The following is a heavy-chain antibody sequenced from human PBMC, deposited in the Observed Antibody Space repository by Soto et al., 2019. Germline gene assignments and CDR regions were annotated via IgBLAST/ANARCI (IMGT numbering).Heavy chain of an antibody. D-gene: IGHD1-1*01. J-gene: IGHJ5*02. CDR2: IYYSGST. V-gene: IGHV4-59*01. CDR1: GGSISSYY. CDR3: ARGSKQLAPNWFDP. Sequence: SETLSLTCTVSGGSISSYYWSWIRQPPGKGLEWIGYIYYSGSTNYNPSLKSRVTISVDTSKNQFSLKLRSVTAADTAVYYCARGSKQLAPNWFDPWGQGTLVTVSS.